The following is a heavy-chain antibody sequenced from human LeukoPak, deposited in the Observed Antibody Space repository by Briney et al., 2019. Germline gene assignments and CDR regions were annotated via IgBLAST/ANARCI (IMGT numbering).Heavy chain of an antibody. V-gene: IGHV3-23*01. D-gene: IGHD3-22*01. CDR1: GFTFSSYG. J-gene: IGHJ4*02. CDR2: ISGSGGST. CDR3: AKIPGDSSGPFDY. Sequence: GGSLRLSCAASGFTFSSYGMSWVRQAPGKGLEWVSAISGSGGSTYYADSVKGRFTISRDNSKNTLYLQMNSLRAEDTAVYYCAKIPGDSSGPFDYWGQGTLVTVSS.